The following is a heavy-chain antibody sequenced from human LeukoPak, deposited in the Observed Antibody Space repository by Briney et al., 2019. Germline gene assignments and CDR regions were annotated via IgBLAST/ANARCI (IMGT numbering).Heavy chain of an antibody. CDR2: IYPGDSDT. CDR3: ARLLSGSYYPGN. V-gene: IGHV5-51*01. D-gene: IGHD1-26*01. J-gene: IGHJ4*02. Sequence: GIIYPGDSDTRYSPSFQGQVTISADKSISTAYLQWSSLKASDTAMYYCARLLSGSYYPGNWGQGTLVTVSS.